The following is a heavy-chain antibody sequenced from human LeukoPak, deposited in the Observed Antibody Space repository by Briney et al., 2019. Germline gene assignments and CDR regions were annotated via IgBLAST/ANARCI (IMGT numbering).Heavy chain of an antibody. J-gene: IGHJ5*02. CDR1: EFTFSSCV. Sequence: GGPLSLSFPASEFTFSSCVLHWVGQAPGKGQEGWPVISYDGSNKYYADSVKGRFTISRDNSKNTLYLQMNSLRAEDTAVYYCARDRGSYYARLWFDPWGQGTLVTVSS. D-gene: IGHD1-26*01. V-gene: IGHV3-30*04. CDR2: ISYDGSNK. CDR3: ARDRGSYYARLWFDP.